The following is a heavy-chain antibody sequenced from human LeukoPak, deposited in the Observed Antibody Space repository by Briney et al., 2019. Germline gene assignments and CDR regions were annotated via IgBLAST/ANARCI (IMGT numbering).Heavy chain of an antibody. CDR3: ARDATVSSTAGRGGYYYYYYMDV. CDR1: GYTFTSYY. Sequence: ASVKVSRKASGYTFTSYYMHWVRQAPGQGLEWMGIINPSGSSTSYAQKFQGRVTMTRDMSTSTVYMELSSLRSEDTAVYYCARDATVSSTAGRGGYYYYYYMDVWGKGTTVTVSS. V-gene: IGHV1-46*01. CDR2: INPSGSST. D-gene: IGHD6-13*01. J-gene: IGHJ6*03.